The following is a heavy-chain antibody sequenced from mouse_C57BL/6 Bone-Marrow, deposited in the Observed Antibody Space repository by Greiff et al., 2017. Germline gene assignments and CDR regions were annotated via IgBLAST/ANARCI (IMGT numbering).Heavy chain of an antibody. Sequence: QVQLQQSGAELARPGASVKLSCKASGYTFTSYGISWVKQSTGQGLEWIGEIYPRSGNTYYNEKFKGKATLTADKSSSTAYMELRSLTSEDSAVYFWARGDYYGSSYHFDYWGQGTTLTVSS. CDR2: IYPRSGNT. D-gene: IGHD1-1*01. V-gene: IGHV1-81*01. CDR1: GYTFTSYG. J-gene: IGHJ2*01. CDR3: ARGDYYGSSYHFDY.